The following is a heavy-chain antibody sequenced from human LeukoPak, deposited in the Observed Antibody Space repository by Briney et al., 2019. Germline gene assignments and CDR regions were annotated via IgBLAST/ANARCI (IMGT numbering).Heavy chain of an antibody. Sequence: GESLKISCKGSGYSFTSYWIGWVRQMPGKGLEGMGIIYPGDSDTRYSPSFQGQVTISADKSISTAYLQWSSLKASDTAMYYCARGLSSISNWFDPWGQGTLVTVSS. D-gene: IGHD3-16*02. V-gene: IGHV5-51*01. CDR1: GYSFTSYW. J-gene: IGHJ5*02. CDR2: IYPGDSDT. CDR3: ARGLSSISNWFDP.